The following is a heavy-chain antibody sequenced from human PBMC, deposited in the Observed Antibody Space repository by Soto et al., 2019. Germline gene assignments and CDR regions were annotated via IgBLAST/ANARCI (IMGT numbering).Heavy chain of an antibody. V-gene: IGHV3-21*01. D-gene: IGHD2-2*01. Sequence: EVQLVESGGGLVKPGGSLRLSCAASGFTFSNYGMNWVRQAPGKGLEWVASISSSGNYMYYADSVKGRFTISRDNAKNSLYVQINSLRAEDTDVYYCARDCSSTSCYGGHFDYWGQGTLVTVSS. CDR1: GFTFSNYG. CDR3: ARDCSSTSCYGGHFDY. J-gene: IGHJ4*02. CDR2: ISSSGNYM.